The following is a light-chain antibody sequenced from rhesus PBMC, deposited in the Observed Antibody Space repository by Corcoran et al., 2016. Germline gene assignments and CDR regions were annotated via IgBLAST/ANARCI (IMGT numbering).Light chain of an antibody. V-gene: IGKV1-69*01. CDR2: RAS. J-gene: IGKJ1*01. CDR3: QQHDNSPPWT. Sequence: DIQMTQSPSSLSASVGDRVTITCRASQGISNWLAWYQQKPGKAPKLLIYRASNLETGVPSRFSGSGSWTEFTLTISSLQPEDIATYYCQQHDNSPPWTFGQGTKVEIK. CDR1: QGISNW.